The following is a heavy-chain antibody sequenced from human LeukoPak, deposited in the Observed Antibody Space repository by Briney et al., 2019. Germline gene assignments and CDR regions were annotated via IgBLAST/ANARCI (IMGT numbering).Heavy chain of an antibody. CDR1: EFTFSSYW. J-gene: IGHJ4*02. V-gene: IGHV3-7*01. D-gene: IGHD1-26*01. Sequence: GGSLRLSCATSEFTFSSYWMSWVRQAPGKGLEWVANIKQDGSEKYYVDSVKGRFTISRDNAKNSLYLQMNSLRAEDTAVYYCAREIVGAARGRFDYWGQGTLVTVSS. CDR3: AREIVGAARGRFDY. CDR2: IKQDGSEK.